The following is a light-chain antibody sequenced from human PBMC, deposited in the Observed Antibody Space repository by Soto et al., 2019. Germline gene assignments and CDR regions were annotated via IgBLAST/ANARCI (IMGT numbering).Light chain of an antibody. J-gene: IGLJ2*01. CDR3: AAWDDSLNGVL. V-gene: IGLV1-44*01. CDR1: SSSIGSNP. Sequence: QSVLTQPPSASGTPGQRVTISCSGSSSSIGSNPVHWYQQLPGTAPKLLVHNNNHRPSGVPDRFSGAKSGTSASLAISGLQSEDEADYYGAAWDDSLNGVLFGGGTKLTVL. CDR2: NNN.